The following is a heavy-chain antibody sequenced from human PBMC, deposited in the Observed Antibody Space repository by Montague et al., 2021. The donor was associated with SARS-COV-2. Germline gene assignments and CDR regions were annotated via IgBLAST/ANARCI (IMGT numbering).Heavy chain of an antibody. CDR3: AKAHYYDSSGYDN. V-gene: IGHV3-9*01. CDR1: GFTVDDSA. D-gene: IGHD3-22*01. Sequence: SLRLSCAASGFTVDDSALHWVRQAPGKGLEWVSGISWNSGSLGYSYSXXGRFTISRDNAKNSLYLQMNSLRAEDTALYYCAKAHYYDSSGYDNWGQGTLVTVSS. J-gene: IGHJ4*02. CDR2: ISWNSGSL.